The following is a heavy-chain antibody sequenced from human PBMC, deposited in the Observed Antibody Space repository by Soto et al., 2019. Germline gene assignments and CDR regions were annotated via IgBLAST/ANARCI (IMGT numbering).Heavy chain of an antibody. CDR3: ARVGRGSSSSPYNWFDP. CDR1: GGSISSGGYS. Sequence: TLSLTCAVSGGSISSGGYSWSWIRQPPGKGLEWIGYIYHSGSTYYNPSLKSRVTISVDRSKNQFSLKLSSVTAADTAVYYCARVGRGSSSSPYNWFDPWGQGTLVTVSS. V-gene: IGHV4-30-2*01. J-gene: IGHJ5*02. D-gene: IGHD6-6*01. CDR2: IYHSGST.